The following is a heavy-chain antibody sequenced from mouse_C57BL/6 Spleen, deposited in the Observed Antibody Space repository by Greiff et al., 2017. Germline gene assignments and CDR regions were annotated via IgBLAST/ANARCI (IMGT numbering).Heavy chain of an antibody. CDR3: ASKGV. CDR2: ISYDGSN. Sequence: EVKLQESGPGLVKPSPSLSLTCSVTGYSITSGYYWNWIRQFPGNKLEWMGYISYDGSNNYNPSLKNRISITRDTSKNQFFLKLNSVTTEDTATYYCASKGVWGTGTTVTVSS. CDR1: GYSITSGYY. J-gene: IGHJ1*03. V-gene: IGHV3-6*01.